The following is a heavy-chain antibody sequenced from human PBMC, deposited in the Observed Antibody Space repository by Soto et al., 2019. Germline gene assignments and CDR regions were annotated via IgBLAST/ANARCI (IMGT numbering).Heavy chain of an antibody. CDR1: GGSISSYY. CDR2: IYYSGST. CDR3: ARVPLGYYFDY. V-gene: IGHV4-59*01. D-gene: IGHD1-26*01. J-gene: IGHJ4*02. Sequence: SELSLTCTVSGGSISSYYWSWIRQPPGKGLEWIGYIYYSGSTNYNPSLKSRVTISVDTSKNQFSLKLSSVTAADTAVYYCARVPLGYYFDYWGQGTLVTVSS.